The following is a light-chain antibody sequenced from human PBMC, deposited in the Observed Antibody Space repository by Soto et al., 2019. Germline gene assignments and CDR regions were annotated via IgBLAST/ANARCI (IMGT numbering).Light chain of an antibody. CDR2: LGS. Sequence: DFVMTQSPLSMPVTPGEPASISCSSSHSLLHTNGYTFLDWYLKKPGQYPQILLYLGSNRASGVPDRFSGSGSGTNFTLKISRVEAEDVGVYECMQALQTTWTFGQGTKVDNK. V-gene: IGKV2-28*01. CDR1: HSLLHTNGYTF. J-gene: IGKJ1*01. CDR3: MQALQTTWT.